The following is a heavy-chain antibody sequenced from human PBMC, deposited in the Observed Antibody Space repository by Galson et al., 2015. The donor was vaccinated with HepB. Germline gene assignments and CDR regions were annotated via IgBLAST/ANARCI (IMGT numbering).Heavy chain of an antibody. Sequence: SLRLSCAASGFTFSSYAMSWVRQAPGKGLEWVSAISGSGGSTYYADSVKGRFTISRDNSKNTLYLQMNSLRAEDTAVYYCAKGLLWFGEFPLTSGMDVWGQGTTVTVSS. D-gene: IGHD3-10*01. CDR1: GFTFSSYA. J-gene: IGHJ6*02. V-gene: IGHV3-23*01. CDR2: ISGSGGST. CDR3: AKGLLWFGEFPLTSGMDV.